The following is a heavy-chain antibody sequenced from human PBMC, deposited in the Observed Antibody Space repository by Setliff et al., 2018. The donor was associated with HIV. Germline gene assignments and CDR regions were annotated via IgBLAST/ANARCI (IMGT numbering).Heavy chain of an antibody. CDR3: ARLGSYYDVNSPFDY. CDR2: IIPILGIA. J-gene: IGHJ4*02. V-gene: IGHV1-69*10. Sequence: ASVKVSCKASGGTFSSYSISWVRQAPGQGLEWMGGIIPILGIASYAQKFQGRVTITADKSTSTVYMELSSLRSEDTAVYYCARLGSYYDVNSPFDYWGQGTRVTVSS. D-gene: IGHD3-16*01. CDR1: GGTFSSYS.